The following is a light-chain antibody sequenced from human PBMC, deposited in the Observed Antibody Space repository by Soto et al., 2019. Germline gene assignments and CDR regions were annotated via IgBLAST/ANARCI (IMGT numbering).Light chain of an antibody. CDR3: SSFAGNSNVV. V-gene: IGLV2-8*01. CDR2: EVS. J-gene: IGLJ2*01. Sequence: QSALTQPPSASGSPGQSVTISCTGTSSDVGGYNYVSWYQQHPGKAPKLMISEVSKRPSGVPDRFSGSKSGNTASLTVSGLQDEDEADYYCSSFAGNSNVVFGGGTKLTVL. CDR1: SSDVGGYNY.